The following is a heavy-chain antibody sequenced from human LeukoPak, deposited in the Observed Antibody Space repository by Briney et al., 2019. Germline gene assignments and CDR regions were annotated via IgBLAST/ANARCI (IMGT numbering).Heavy chain of an antibody. V-gene: IGHV3-53*01. CDR1: GFSVSSNY. J-gene: IGHJ3*02. CDR3: ARDSPGYRGTKGDGDAFDI. D-gene: IGHD5-12*01. CDR2: IYSDGST. Sequence: GGSLRLSCAASGFSVSSNYISWVRQAPGKGLEWVSMIYSDGSTFHADSVKGRFTMSRDNSKNTLDLQMNSLRADDTAVYFCARDSPGYRGTKGDGDAFDIWGQATMVTVTS.